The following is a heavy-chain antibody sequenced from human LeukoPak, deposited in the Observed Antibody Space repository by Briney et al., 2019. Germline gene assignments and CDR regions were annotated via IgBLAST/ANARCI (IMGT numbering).Heavy chain of an antibody. V-gene: IGHV1-2*02. J-gene: IGHJ4*02. CDR2: INPDSGGT. CDR3: ARVQYYYDSSGYYYGG. Sequence: GASVKVSCKASGYSFTGYYMHWVRQAPGQGLEWMGWINPDSGGTNYAQKFQGRVTMTRDTSITTAYMELSRLTSDDTAVYYCARVQYYYDSSGYYYGGWGQGTLVTVSS. D-gene: IGHD3-22*01. CDR1: GYSFTGYY.